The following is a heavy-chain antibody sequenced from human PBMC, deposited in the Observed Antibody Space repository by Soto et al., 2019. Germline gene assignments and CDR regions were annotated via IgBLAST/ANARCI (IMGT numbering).Heavy chain of an antibody. CDR2: ISGSGGNT. Sequence: GGSLRLSCAASGFTFSSYWLHWVRQAPGKGLEWVSAISGSGGNTYYADSVKGRFTISRDNSKNTLYLQMNSLRAEDTAVYYCAKARAQYYDFWSGYPVDYWGHGTMVTVSS. CDR3: AKARAQYYDFWSGYPVDY. J-gene: IGHJ4*01. V-gene: IGHV3-23*01. CDR1: GFTFSSYW. D-gene: IGHD3-3*01.